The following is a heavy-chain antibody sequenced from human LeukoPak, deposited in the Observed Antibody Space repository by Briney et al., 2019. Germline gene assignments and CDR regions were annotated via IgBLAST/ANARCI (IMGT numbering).Heavy chain of an antibody. CDR1: GFTFSSYA. V-gene: IGHV3-23*01. D-gene: IGHD3-10*01. CDR2: ISGSGGST. CDR3: AKTARLLWFGELSPYYFDY. Sequence: GGSLRLSCAASGFTFSSYAMSWVRQAPGKGLEWVSAISGSGGSTYYADSVKGRFTISRDNSKNTLYLQMNSLRAEDTAVYYCAKTARLLWFGELSPYYFDYWGQGTLVTVSS. J-gene: IGHJ4*02.